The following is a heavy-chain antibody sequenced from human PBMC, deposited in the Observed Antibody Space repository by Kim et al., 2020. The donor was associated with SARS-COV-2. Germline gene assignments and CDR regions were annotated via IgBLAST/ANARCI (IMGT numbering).Heavy chain of an antibody. Sequence: RYSPSFQGQVTSSADKSTTTAYLQWGRLKASDTAMYYCARSAGPYDYYFDYWGQGTLVTVSS. D-gene: IGHD3-16*01. J-gene: IGHJ4*02. V-gene: IGHV5-51*01. CDR3: ARSAGPYDYYFDY.